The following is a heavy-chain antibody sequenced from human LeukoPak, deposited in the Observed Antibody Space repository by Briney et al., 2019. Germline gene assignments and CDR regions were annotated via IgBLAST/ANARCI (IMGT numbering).Heavy chain of an antibody. J-gene: IGHJ4*02. CDR1: GFTFSSYA. CDR2: ISDGGGAT. CDR3: AGAFSGWSPKF. D-gene: IGHD6-19*01. Sequence: GGSLRLSCAASGFTFSSYATTWVRQAPGKGLEWVSGISDGGGATYSADSVKGRFTLSRDNSKNTLYLQMNSLRADDTAVYYCAGAFSGWSPKFWGQGTLVTVSS. V-gene: IGHV3-23*01.